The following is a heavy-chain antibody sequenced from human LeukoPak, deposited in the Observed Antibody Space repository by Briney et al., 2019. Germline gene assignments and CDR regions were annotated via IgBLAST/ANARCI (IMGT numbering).Heavy chain of an antibody. CDR2: VRQDGNEK. CDR3: VRTGPGHESDRVGVVSAVGTARLDL. D-gene: IGHD5/OR15-5a*01. Sequence: GGSLRLSCAASGFTFSRYWMSWVRQAPGKGLEWVANVRQDGNEKYYVDSVKGRFSISRDNAKNILYLQMNSLRAEDTALYYCVRTGPGHESDRVGVVSAVGTARLDLWGQGTLVTVSS. V-gene: IGHV3-7*01. J-gene: IGHJ5*02. CDR1: GFTFSRYW.